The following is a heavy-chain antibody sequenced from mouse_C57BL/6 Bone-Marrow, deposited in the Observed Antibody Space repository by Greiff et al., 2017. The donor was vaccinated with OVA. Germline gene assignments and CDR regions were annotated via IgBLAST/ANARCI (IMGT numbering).Heavy chain of an antibody. Sequence: EVNVVESGGGLVQSGRSLRLSCATSGFTFSDFYMEWVRQAPGKGLEWIAASRNKANDYTTEYSASVKGRFIVSRDTSQSILYLQMNALRAEDTAIYYCARDARPWGYFDVWGTGTTVTVSS. D-gene: IGHD4-1*01. J-gene: IGHJ1*03. CDR2: SRNKANDYTT. CDR3: ARDARPWGYFDV. CDR1: GFTFSDFY. V-gene: IGHV7-1*01.